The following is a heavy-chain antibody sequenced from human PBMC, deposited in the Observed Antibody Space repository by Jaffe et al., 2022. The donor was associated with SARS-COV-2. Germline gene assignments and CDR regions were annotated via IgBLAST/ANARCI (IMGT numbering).Heavy chain of an antibody. CDR1: GFTFSSYS. J-gene: IGHJ6*02. CDR3: AREGSSSWYRYGMDV. D-gene: IGHD6-13*01. Sequence: EVQLVESGGGLVKPGGSLRLSCAASGFTFSSYSMNWVRQAPGKGLEWVSSISSSSSYIYYADSVKGRFTISRDNAKNSLYLQMNSLRAEDTAVYYCAREGSSSWYRYGMDVWGQGTTVTVSS. V-gene: IGHV3-21*01. CDR2: ISSSSSYI.